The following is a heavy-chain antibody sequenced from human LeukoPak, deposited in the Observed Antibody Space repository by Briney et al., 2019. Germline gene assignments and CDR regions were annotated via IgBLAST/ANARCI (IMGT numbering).Heavy chain of an antibody. V-gene: IGHV3-66*02. Sequence: PGGFLRLSCAASGFTVSSNYMTWVRQAPGKGLDWVSVIHSGGRAYYADSVKGRFTTSRDNSKNTLDLQMNSLSVEDTAVYYCVGVETITMVRGASGDVWGKGTTVTVSS. CDR1: GFTVSSNY. D-gene: IGHD3-10*01. CDR3: VGVETITMVRGASGDV. CDR2: IHSGGRA. J-gene: IGHJ6*04.